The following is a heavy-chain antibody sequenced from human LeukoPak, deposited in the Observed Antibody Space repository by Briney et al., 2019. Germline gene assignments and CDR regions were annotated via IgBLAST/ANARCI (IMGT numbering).Heavy chain of an antibody. CDR2: IYYSGST. CDR3: ARVAVGRFDY. J-gene: IGHJ4*02. V-gene: IGHV4-59*01. Sequence: PSETLSLTCTVSGGSISSYYWSWIRQPPGKGLEWIGYIYYSGSTNYNPSLKSRVTISVDTSKNQFSLKLSSVTAADTAVYYCARVAVGRFDYWGQGTLVTVSS. CDR1: GGSISSYY. D-gene: IGHD2-15*01.